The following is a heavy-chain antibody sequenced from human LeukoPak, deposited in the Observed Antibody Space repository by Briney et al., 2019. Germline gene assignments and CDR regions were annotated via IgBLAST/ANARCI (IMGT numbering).Heavy chain of an antibody. J-gene: IGHJ4*02. D-gene: IGHD3-16*01. CDR1: GGTFSSYA. CDR3: ATPLWGNPQLAGDY. V-gene: IGHV1-69*04. CDR2: IIPILGIA. Sequence: GASVKVSCKASGGTFSSYAISWVRQAPGQGLEWMGRIIPILGIANYAQKFQGRVTITADKSTSTAYMELSSLRSEDTAVYYCATPLWGNPQLAGDYWGQGTLVTVSS.